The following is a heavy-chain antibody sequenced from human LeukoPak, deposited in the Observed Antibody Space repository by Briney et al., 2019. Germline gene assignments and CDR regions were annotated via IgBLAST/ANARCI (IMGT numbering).Heavy chain of an antibody. CDR1: GFTFSSYG. CDR3: AKDAQWLAYFDY. Sequence: GGSLRLSCAASGFTFSSYGMYWVRQAPGKGLEWVAVISYDGSNKYYADSVKGRFTISRDNSKNTLYLQMNSLRVEDTAVYYCAKDAQWLAYFDYWGQGTLVTVSS. V-gene: IGHV3-30*18. D-gene: IGHD6-19*01. CDR2: ISYDGSNK. J-gene: IGHJ4*02.